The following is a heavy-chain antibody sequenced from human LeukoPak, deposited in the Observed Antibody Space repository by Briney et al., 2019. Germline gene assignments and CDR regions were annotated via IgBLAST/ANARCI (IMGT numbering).Heavy chain of an antibody. Sequence: GSLRLSCAASGFTFSSYWMLWVRQSPGKGLVWVSRINSDGSRTNYADSVKGRFTISRDNAKNTLYLQMNSLRAADTAVYYCATLDYIGYCSSTSCDEGYTWSDPWGQGTLVTVSS. CDR3: ATLDYIGYCSSTSCDEGYTWSDP. J-gene: IGHJ5*02. V-gene: IGHV3-74*01. D-gene: IGHD2-2*01. CDR1: GFTFSSYW. CDR2: INSDGSRT.